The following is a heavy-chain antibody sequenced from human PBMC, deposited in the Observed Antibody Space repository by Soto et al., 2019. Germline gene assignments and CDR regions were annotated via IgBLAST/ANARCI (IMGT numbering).Heavy chain of an antibody. J-gene: IGHJ6*02. D-gene: IGHD3-3*01. Sequence: ASVKVSFKASGYTFTGYYMHWLRQAPGQGLEWMGWINPNSGGTNYAQKFQGWVTMTRDTSISTAYMELSRLRSDDTAVYYCARELKPAYYDFWSGYYTGMGYYGMDVWGQGTTVTVS. CDR1: GYTFTGYY. CDR3: ARELKPAYYDFWSGYYTGMGYYGMDV. CDR2: INPNSGGT. V-gene: IGHV1-2*04.